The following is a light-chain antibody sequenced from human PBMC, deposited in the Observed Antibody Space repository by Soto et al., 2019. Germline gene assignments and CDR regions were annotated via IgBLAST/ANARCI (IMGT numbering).Light chain of an antibody. CDR3: QQYNNWPPPTYP. CDR1: QSVSNN. CDR2: RAS. J-gene: IGKJ2*01. Sequence: EIVMTQSPGTLSVSPGERATLSCRASQSVSNNLAWYQQKPGQAPRLLMYRASTRATGVPARFSGSGSGTEFPFPISSLQFEDFAVYYCQQYNNWPPPTYPFGQGTKLEIK. V-gene: IGKV3-15*01.